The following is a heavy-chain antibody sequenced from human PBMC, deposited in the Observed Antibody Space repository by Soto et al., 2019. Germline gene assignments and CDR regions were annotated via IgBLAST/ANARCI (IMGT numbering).Heavy chain of an antibody. CDR2: ISYDGTNK. V-gene: IGHV3-30*18. J-gene: IGHJ6*02. D-gene: IGHD4-17*01. CDR3: AKDLQSYGDYDYYCYGMDV. Sequence: PGGSLRLSCAASGFTFSTYGMHWVRQTPGKGLEWVAVISYDGTNKFYSDSVKGRFTISRDNFKNTLTLRMNSLRADDTAVYSCAKDLQSYGDYDYYCYGMDVWGLGTRVTVSS. CDR1: GFTFSTYG.